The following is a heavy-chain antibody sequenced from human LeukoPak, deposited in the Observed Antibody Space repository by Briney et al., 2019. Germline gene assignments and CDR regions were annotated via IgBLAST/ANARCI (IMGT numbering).Heavy chain of an antibody. Sequence: SETLSLTCTVSGGSINDYYWSWIRQPPGKGLEWIARIYYSGSTNYNPPLKSRVTISVDTSKNQFSLKLTSVTAADTAVYYCARVDSSDAGNFDYWGQGTLVTVSS. J-gene: IGHJ4*02. D-gene: IGHD2-15*01. V-gene: IGHV4-59*08. CDR2: IYYSGST. CDR3: ARVDSSDAGNFDY. CDR1: GGSINDYY.